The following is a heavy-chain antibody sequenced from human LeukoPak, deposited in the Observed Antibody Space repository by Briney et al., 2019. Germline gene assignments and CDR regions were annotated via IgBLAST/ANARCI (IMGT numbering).Heavy chain of an antibody. V-gene: IGHV1-46*01. Sequence: ASVKVSYKASGYTFTSYYMHWVRQAPGQGLEWMGIIDPSGGSTSYAQKFQGRVTMTRDTSTSTVYMELSSLRSEDTAVYYCARDRAFIAAAGYYFDYWGQGTLVTVSS. CDR1: GYTFTSYY. D-gene: IGHD6-13*01. CDR2: IDPSGGST. J-gene: IGHJ4*02. CDR3: ARDRAFIAAAGYYFDY.